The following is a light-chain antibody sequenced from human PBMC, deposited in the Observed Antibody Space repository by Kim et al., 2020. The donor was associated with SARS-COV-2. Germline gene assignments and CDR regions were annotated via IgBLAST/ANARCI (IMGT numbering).Light chain of an antibody. V-gene: IGLV2-23*02. J-gene: IGLJ2*01. Sequence: QSALTQPASVSGSPGQSITISCTGTSSDVGSYDFVSWYQQHPGKAPKLMIYEVSKRPSGVSDRFSGSKSGNTASLTISGLQSEDEADYYCCSYTGSSPPVVFGGGTQLTVL. CDR2: EVS. CDR3: CSYTGSSPPVV. CDR1: SSDVGSYDF.